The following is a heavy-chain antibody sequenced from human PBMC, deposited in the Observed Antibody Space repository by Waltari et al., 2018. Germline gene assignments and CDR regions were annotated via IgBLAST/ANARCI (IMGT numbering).Heavy chain of an antibody. CDR3: ARGQSSGSYYNWEYYFDY. D-gene: IGHD3-10*01. V-gene: IGHV4-59*11. CDR1: GGSISSHY. Sequence: QVQLQESGPGLVKPSETLSLTCTVSGGSISSHYWRWIRQPPGKGLEWIGYIYYSGSTNYNPSLKSRVTISVDTSKNQFSLKLSSVTAADTAVYYCARGQSSGSYYNWEYYFDYWGQGTLVTVSS. J-gene: IGHJ4*02. CDR2: IYYSGST.